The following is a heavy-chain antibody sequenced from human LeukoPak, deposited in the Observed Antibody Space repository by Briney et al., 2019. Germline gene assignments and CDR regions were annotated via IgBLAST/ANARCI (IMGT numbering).Heavy chain of an antibody. CDR3: ASSQSDYGNFDY. D-gene: IGHD4/OR15-4a*01. CDR1: GYSFTSYW. J-gene: IGHJ4*02. CDR2: ITPFNGNT. V-gene: IGHV1-45*02. Sequence: KISCEGSGYSFTSYWIAWVRQAPGQALEWMGWITPFNGNTNYAQKFQDRVTITRDRSMSTAYMELSSLRSEDTAMYYCASSQSDYGNFDYWGQGTLVTVSS.